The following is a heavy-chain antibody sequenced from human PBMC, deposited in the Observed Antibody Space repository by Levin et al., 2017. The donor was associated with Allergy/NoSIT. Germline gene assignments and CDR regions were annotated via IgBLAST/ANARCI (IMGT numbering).Heavy chain of an antibody. CDR2: ISPSAGST. V-gene: IGHV1-46*01. D-gene: IGHD5-18*01. CDR1: EYTFSAYY. J-gene: IGHJ2*01. CDR3: AIFRGSSYGYWRVDV. Sequence: ASVKVSCKASEYTFSAYYVHWVRQAPGQGPEWMGIISPSAGSTAYAQKFQGRVTMTRDTSTRTVYMELSSLTSEDTAVYYCAIFRGSSYGYWRVDVWGRGTLVSVSS.